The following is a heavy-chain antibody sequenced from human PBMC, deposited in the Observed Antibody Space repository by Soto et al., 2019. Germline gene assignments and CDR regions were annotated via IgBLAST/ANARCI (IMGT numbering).Heavy chain of an antibody. CDR1: GGSISSSSYY. CDR2: IYYSGNT. J-gene: IGHJ4*02. Sequence: SETLSLTCTVSGGSISSSSYYWGWIRQPPGKGLEWIGSIYYSGNTYYNPSLKSRVTISVDTAKNQFSLKLSSVTAEDTAVYYCARDRRGSSGWYYFDYWGQGTLVNVSS. D-gene: IGHD6-19*01. V-gene: IGHV4-39*02. CDR3: ARDRRGSSGWYYFDY.